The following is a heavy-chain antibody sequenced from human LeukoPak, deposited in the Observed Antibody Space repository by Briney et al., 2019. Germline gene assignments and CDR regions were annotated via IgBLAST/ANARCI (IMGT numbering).Heavy chain of an antibody. CDR2: TYYSGST. CDR1: GGSISSYY. D-gene: IGHD3-10*01. CDR3: ARATLVVRGVIGGMDV. V-gene: IGHV4-59*12. Sequence: SETLSLTSTVSGGSISSYYWSWIRQPPGKGLEGIGYTYYSGSTYYNPSLKSRVTISVDTSKNQFSLKLSSVTAAGTAVYYCARATLVVRGVIGGMDVWGQGTTVTVSS. J-gene: IGHJ6*02.